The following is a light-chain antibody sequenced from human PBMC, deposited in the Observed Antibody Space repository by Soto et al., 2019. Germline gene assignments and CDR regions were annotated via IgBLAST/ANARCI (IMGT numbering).Light chain of an antibody. V-gene: IGKV1-5*01. Sequence: EIQMTQSSSTLSASVGDTVTIACRASEDVANYLAWHQQKPGRAPMLLISDASDLKSGVPSRFSGSGSGTDFTLIISNLQPDDSATYYCQQYKSWWTFGQGTKVQIK. J-gene: IGKJ1*01. CDR1: EDVANY. CDR3: QQYKSWWT. CDR2: DAS.